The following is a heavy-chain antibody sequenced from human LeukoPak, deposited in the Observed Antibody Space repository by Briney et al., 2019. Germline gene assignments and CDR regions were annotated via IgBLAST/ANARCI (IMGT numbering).Heavy chain of an antibody. CDR2: IYHSGST. Sequence: SGTLSLTCAVSGGSISSSNWWSWVRQPPGKGLEWIGEIYHSGSTYYNPSLKSRVTISVDRSKNQFSLKLSSVTAADTAVYYCASSRPGAAAAWFDPWGQGTLVTVSS. CDR1: GGSISSSNW. D-gene: IGHD6-13*01. CDR3: ASSRPGAAAAWFDP. V-gene: IGHV4-4*02. J-gene: IGHJ5*02.